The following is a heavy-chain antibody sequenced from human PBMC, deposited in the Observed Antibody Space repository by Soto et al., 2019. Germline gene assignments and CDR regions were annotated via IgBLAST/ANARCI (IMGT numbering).Heavy chain of an antibody. Sequence: QVQLVQSGAEVKKPGSSVKVTCTASGGTFSSYAISWVRQAPGQGLEWMAGIIPIFGTANYAQKFQGRVTITADESTSTAYMELSSLRSEDTAVYYCARAEDSSGWSRNYGMDVWGQGTTVTVSS. CDR2: IIPIFGTA. D-gene: IGHD6-19*01. V-gene: IGHV1-69*01. J-gene: IGHJ6*02. CDR3: ARAEDSSGWSRNYGMDV. CDR1: GGTFSSYA.